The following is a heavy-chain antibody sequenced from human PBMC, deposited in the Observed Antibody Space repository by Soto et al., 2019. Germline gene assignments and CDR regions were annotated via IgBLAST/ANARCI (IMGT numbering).Heavy chain of an antibody. Sequence: EVHLLESGGGLVQPGGSLRLSCAASGFTFSNYAMSWLRQPPGKGLEWVSAISGSGDRTYYADSVKGRFTISRDNSKNTLYLQMYSLRAEDSAVYYCVKERSGHSYADSWGQGTLVTVSS. J-gene: IGHJ4*02. V-gene: IGHV3-23*01. D-gene: IGHD5-18*01. CDR3: VKERSGHSYADS. CDR1: GFTFSNYA. CDR2: ISGSGDRT.